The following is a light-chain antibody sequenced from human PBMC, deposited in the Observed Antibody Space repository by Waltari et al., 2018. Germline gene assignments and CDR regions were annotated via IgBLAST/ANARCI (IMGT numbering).Light chain of an antibody. CDR3: QHYNNWPPWT. J-gene: IGKJ1*01. Sequence: EVVLTQSPATLAVSPGERATPSCRASQNLSSILAWYQQKPGQAPRLLIYGASTRATGIPARFSGSGSGTEFTLTISSLQSEDFAVYYCQHYNNWPPWTFGQGTKVEIK. V-gene: IGKV3-15*01. CDR2: GAS. CDR1: QNLSSI.